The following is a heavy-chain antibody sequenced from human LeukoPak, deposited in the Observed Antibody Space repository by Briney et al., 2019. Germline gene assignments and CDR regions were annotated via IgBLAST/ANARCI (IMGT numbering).Heavy chain of an antibody. CDR1: GGSISSGSYY. CDR3: ARASSERVISGYMDV. Sequence: SQTLSLTCTVSGGSISSGSYYWSWIRQPAGKGLEWIGRIYTSGSTNYNPSLKSRVTISVDTSKNQFSLKLSSVTAADTAVYYCARASSERVISGYMDVWGRGTTVTVSS. D-gene: IGHD1-1*01. J-gene: IGHJ6*03. V-gene: IGHV4-61*02. CDR2: IYTSGST.